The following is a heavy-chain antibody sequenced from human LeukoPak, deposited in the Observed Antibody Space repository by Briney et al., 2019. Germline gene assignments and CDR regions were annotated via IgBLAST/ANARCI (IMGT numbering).Heavy chain of an antibody. V-gene: IGHV3-48*03. CDR2: ISSSGSTI. CDR1: GFTFSSYE. CDR3: AENYENLGF. D-gene: IGHD3-10*01. Sequence: PGGSLRLSCAASGFTFSSYEMNLVRQAPGKGLEWVSYISSSGSTIYYADSVKGRFTISRDNAKNSLYLQMNSLRAEDTAVYYCAENYENLGFGGQGTLVTVSS. J-gene: IGHJ4*02.